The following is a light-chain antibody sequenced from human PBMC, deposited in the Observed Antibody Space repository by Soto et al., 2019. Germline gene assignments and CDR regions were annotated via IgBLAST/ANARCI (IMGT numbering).Light chain of an antibody. Sequence: DIQMTQSPSSLSASVGDRVTITCRAGQDINIYLVWYQQKPGKVPKRLLSAASTLQSGVPSRFSGSVSGTDFTLTISSLQPEDVATYYCHKYDDAPLTFGGGTKVEIK. CDR3: HKYDDAPLT. V-gene: IGKV1-27*01. CDR2: AAS. J-gene: IGKJ4*02. CDR1: QDINIY.